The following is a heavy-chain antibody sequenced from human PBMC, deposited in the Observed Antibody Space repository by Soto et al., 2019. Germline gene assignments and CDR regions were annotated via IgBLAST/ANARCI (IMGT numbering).Heavy chain of an antibody. Sequence: QVQLQESGPGLVKPSETLSLTCIVSGGSISSHYWNWIRQPPGKGLEWIGYIYYIGRTNYNPTLKSRVTISVATSKNQFSMNLSSVTAADTAVYYCARDSGSSYYYCYGMDVWGQGTTVTVSS. CDR3: ARDSGSSYYYCYGMDV. D-gene: IGHD1-26*01. CDR1: GGSISSHY. CDR2: IYYIGRT. J-gene: IGHJ6*02. V-gene: IGHV4-59*11.